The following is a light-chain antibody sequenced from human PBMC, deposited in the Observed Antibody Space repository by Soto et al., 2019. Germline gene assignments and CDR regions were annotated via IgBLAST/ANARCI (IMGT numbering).Light chain of an antibody. V-gene: IGLV2-14*01. CDR2: EVT. CDR1: SSDVGGYTY. Sequence: QSALTQPASVSGSPGQSITISCTGSSSDVGGYTYVSWYQQYPGKAPKLLIYEVTNRPSGVSSRFSGSKSGNTASLIISGLQAEDEADYYCSSYTTSDTLEVFGSGTKAPS. J-gene: IGLJ1*01. CDR3: SSYTTSDTLEV.